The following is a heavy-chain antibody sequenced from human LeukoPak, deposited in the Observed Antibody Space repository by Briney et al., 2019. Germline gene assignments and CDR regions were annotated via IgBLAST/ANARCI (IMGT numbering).Heavy chain of an antibody. D-gene: IGHD4-23*01. CDR3: ARPPYGGVDY. J-gene: IGHJ4*02. Sequence: PGGSLRLSCAASGLTVSSYMSWVRQAPGKGLEWVSVIYSGGSIYYADSVKGRFTISRDKSKNKLYLQMNSLRAKDTAFYYCARPPYGGVDYWGQGTLVTVSS. CDR2: IYSGGSI. CDR1: GLTVSSY. V-gene: IGHV3-66*04.